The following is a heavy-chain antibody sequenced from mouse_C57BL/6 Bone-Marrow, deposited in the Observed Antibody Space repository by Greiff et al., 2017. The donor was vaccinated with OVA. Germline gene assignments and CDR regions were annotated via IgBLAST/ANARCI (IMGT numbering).Heavy chain of an antibody. CDR1: GFTFSSYA. Sequence: EVQGVESGGGLVKPGGSLKLSCAASGFTFSSYAMSWVRQTPEKRLEWVATISDGGSYTYYPDNVKGRFTISRDNAKNNLYLQMSHLKSEDTAMYYCARHYYGSIFYWYFDVWGTGTTVTVSS. J-gene: IGHJ1*03. D-gene: IGHD1-1*01. CDR3: ARHYYGSIFYWYFDV. V-gene: IGHV5-4*01. CDR2: ISDGGSYT.